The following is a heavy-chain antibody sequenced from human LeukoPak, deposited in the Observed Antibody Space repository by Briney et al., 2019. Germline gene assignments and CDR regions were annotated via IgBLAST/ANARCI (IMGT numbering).Heavy chain of an antibody. CDR2: IYTSGST. D-gene: IGHD6-13*01. Sequence: SETLSLTCTVSGGSISSYYWSWIRQPAGKGLEWIGRIYTSGSTNYNPSLKSRVTMSVDTSKNQFSLKLSSVTAADTAVYYCARMIIAAAGTTATYFDYCGQGTLVTVSS. CDR1: GGSISSYY. CDR3: ARMIIAAAGTTATYFDY. V-gene: IGHV4-4*07. J-gene: IGHJ4*02.